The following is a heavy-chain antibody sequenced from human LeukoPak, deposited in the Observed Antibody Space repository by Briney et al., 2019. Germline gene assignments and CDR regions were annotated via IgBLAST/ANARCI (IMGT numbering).Heavy chain of an antibody. Sequence: PGGSLRLSCAVSGSTFSSYGMHWVRQPPGRGLEWVAVISYDGPNKYYADSVKGRFTISRDNSKNTLYLQRNSLRAEDTAVYYCAKDRLWFGELLTWGQGTLVTVSS. CDR2: ISYDGPNK. J-gene: IGHJ5*02. V-gene: IGHV3-30*18. CDR3: AKDRLWFGELLT. D-gene: IGHD3-10*01. CDR1: GSTFSSYG.